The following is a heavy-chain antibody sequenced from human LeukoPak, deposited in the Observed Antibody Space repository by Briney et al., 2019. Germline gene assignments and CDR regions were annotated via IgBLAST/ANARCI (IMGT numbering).Heavy chain of an antibody. Sequence: GGSLRLSCAASGFTFSSNWMHWVRQAPGNGLVWISRIDSDGSTTNFADSVKGRFTISRDNSKNTLYLQMTGLRAEDTGVYHCVAIVAARPRWGQGTLVTVSS. D-gene: IGHD6-6*01. V-gene: IGHV3-74*01. J-gene: IGHJ4*02. CDR2: IDSDGSTT. CDR3: VAIVAARPR. CDR1: GFTFSSNW.